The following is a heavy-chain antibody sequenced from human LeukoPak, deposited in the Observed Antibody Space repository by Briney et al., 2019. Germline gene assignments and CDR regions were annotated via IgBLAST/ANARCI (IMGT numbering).Heavy chain of an antibody. CDR3: ARANYSPYYFDY. CDR2: INWHGGST. J-gene: IGHJ4*02. Sequence: RPGGSLRLSCVASGFTFEDYGMSWVRQPAGKGLEWVSSINWHGGSTHYAESVKGRFTISRDNAKNSLFLQMNSLRAEDTALYYCARANYSPYYFDYWGQGTLVTVSS. V-gene: IGHV3-20*04. CDR1: GFTFEDYG. D-gene: IGHD4-11*01.